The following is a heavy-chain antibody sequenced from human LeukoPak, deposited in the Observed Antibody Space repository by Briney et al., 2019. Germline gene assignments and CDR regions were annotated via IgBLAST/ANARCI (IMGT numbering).Heavy chain of an antibody. Sequence: GGSLRLSCAASDFTVSSNYMSWVRQAPGKGLEWVSIIYAGGTTYYADSVKGRFTISRDNPKNSLYLQMNSLRDEDTAVYYCARDYYDSTGYHDAFDIWGQGTMVTVSS. V-gene: IGHV3-53*01. J-gene: IGHJ3*02. CDR1: DFTVSSNY. CDR2: IYAGGTT. CDR3: ARDYYDSTGYHDAFDI. D-gene: IGHD3-22*01.